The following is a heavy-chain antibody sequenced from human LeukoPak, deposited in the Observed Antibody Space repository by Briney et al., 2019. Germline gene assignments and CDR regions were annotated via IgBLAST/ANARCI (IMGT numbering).Heavy chain of an antibody. J-gene: IGHJ4*02. D-gene: IGHD2-21*02. CDR1: GFTFSNAW. V-gene: IGHV3-15*01. CDR3: TTSPYCGGDCYS. CDR2: IKSKTDGGTT. Sequence: GGSLRPSCAASGFTFSNAWMSWVRQAPGKGLEWVGRIKSKTDGGTTDYAAPVKGRFTISRDDSKNTLYLQMNSLKTEDTAVYYCTTSPYCGGDCYSWGQGTMVTVSS.